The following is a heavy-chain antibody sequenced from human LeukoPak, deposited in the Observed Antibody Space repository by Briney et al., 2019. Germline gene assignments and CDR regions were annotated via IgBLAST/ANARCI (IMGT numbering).Heavy chain of an antibody. J-gene: IGHJ4*02. CDR3: AKVGVRWFGETD. CDR2: ISSSGSTI. D-gene: IGHD3-10*01. Sequence: GGSLRLSCAASGFTFSSYSMNWVRQAPGKGLEWVSYISSSGSTIYYADSVKGRFTISRDNDKNSLYLQMNSLRAEDTAVYYCAKVGVRWFGETDWGQGTLVTVSS. V-gene: IGHV3-48*04. CDR1: GFTFSSYS.